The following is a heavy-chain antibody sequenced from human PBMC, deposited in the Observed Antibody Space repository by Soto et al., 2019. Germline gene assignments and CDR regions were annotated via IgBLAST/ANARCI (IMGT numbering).Heavy chain of an antibody. CDR3: AITTSTVPYWFET. CDR2: ISATRGAT. CDR1: GFTFSDNA. J-gene: IGHJ5*02. V-gene: IGHV3-23*01. D-gene: IGHD3-3*01. Sequence: PGGSLRLSCAASGFTFSDNAMIWVRQTPGGGLARVSQISATRGATHYADSGKGRFTISRNNSRKTLYRQLDSQRAVDPAICDGAITTSTVPYWFETWGPGTQVTVSS.